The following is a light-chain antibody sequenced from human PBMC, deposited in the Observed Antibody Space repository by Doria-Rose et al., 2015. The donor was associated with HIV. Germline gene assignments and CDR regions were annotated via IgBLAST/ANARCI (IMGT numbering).Light chain of an antibody. V-gene: IGKV3-20*01. CDR3: HQYGTSWT. Sequence: TQSPGTLSLSPGDGATLSCRASQRFSSNYLAWYQQKPGQAPSLLIYDGSTRATGIPDRFSASGSGTDFTLTINRLEPEDFALYYCHQYGTSWTFGQGTKVEI. J-gene: IGKJ1*01. CDR1: QRFSSNY. CDR2: DGS.